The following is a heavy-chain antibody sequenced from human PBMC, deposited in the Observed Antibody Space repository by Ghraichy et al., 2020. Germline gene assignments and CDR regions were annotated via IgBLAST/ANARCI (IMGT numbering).Heavy chain of an antibody. D-gene: IGHD3-22*01. CDR1: GFTFSSYS. CDR3: AREGEGIPDYYDSSAYSGAVFDI. Sequence: GESLNISCAASGFTFSSYSMNWVRQAPGKGLEWVSYISSSSSTIYYADSVKGRFTISRDNAKNSLYLQMNSLRDEDTAVYYCAREGEGIPDYYDSSAYSGAVFDIWGQGTMVTVSS. J-gene: IGHJ3*02. CDR2: ISSSSSTI. V-gene: IGHV3-48*02.